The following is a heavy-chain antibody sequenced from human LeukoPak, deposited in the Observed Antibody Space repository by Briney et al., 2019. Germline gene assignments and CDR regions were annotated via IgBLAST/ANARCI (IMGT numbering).Heavy chain of an antibody. D-gene: IGHD6-13*01. CDR2: ISGSGGST. CDR1: GFTFSSYA. J-gene: IGHJ4*02. Sequence: GGSLRLSCAASGFTFSSYAMSWVRQAPGKGLEWVSAISGSGGSTYYADSVKGRFTISRDNAKNSLHLQMNSLRAEDTAVYYCARGIAAAGTTYWGQGTLVTVSS. CDR3: ARGIAAAGTTY. V-gene: IGHV3-23*01.